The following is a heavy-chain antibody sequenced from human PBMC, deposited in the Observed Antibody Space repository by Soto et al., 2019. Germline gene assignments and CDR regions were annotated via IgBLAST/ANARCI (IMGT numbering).Heavy chain of an antibody. CDR2: IYSGGST. D-gene: IGHD1-26*01. CDR1: GFTVSDNY. CDR3: ATCIVGVTRYYYYAMDV. J-gene: IGHJ6*02. V-gene: IGHV3-53*01. Sequence: EVQLVESGGGLIQPGGSLRLSCAASGFTVSDNYMSWVRQAPGKGLEWVSLIYSGGSTYYADSVKGRFTISRDNSKNTLYLQMNSLRAEDTAVYYCATCIVGVTRYYYYAMDVWGQGTTVTVSS.